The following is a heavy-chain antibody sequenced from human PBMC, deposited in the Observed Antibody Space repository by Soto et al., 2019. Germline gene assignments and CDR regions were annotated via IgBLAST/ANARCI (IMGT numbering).Heavy chain of an antibody. CDR3: ARVGTWVPYYYDSSPYTFENCLDP. V-gene: IGHV4-38-2*01. D-gene: IGHD3-22*01. CDR1: GYSLSSGSY. J-gene: IGHJ5*02. CDR2: IYHGGST. Sequence: XETMCLSCVVSGYSLSSGSYYFWLRQHPGKGREWIGSIYHGGSTYYNPSLNSRVTLSIDMTNNHVSLILNSVTAADTVVYYCARVGTWVPYYYDSSPYTFENCLDPWGQGTLVTV.